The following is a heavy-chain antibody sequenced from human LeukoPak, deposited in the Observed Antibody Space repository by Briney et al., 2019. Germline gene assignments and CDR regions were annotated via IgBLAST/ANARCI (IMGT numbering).Heavy chain of an antibody. Sequence: SETLSLTCAVYGGSFSGYYWSWIRQPPGKGLEWIGEINHSGSTNYNPSLKSRVTISVDTSKNQFSLKLSSVTAADTAVYYCARGRIAARYSDYWGQGTLVTVSS. CDR3: ARGRIAARYSDY. J-gene: IGHJ4*02. CDR1: GGSFSGYY. V-gene: IGHV4-34*01. D-gene: IGHD6-6*01. CDR2: INHSGST.